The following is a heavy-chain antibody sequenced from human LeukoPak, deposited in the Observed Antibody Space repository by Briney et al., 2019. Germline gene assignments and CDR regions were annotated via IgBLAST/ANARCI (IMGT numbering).Heavy chain of an antibody. V-gene: IGHV3-23*01. Sequence: SGGSLRLSCAASGFTFSSYAMSWVRQAPGKGLEWVSAISGSGGSTYHADSVKGRFTISRDNSKNTLYLQMNSLRAEDTAVYYCAKVQWLVRPYYFDYWGQGTLVTVSS. D-gene: IGHD6-19*01. J-gene: IGHJ4*02. CDR2: ISGSGGST. CDR1: GFTFSSYA. CDR3: AKVQWLVRPYYFDY.